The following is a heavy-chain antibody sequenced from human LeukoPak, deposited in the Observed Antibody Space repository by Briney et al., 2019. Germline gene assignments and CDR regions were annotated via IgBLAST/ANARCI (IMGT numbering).Heavy chain of an antibody. CDR2: ISYDGSNK. D-gene: IGHD1-7*01. V-gene: IGHV3-30*03. J-gene: IGHJ4*02. Sequence: HPGGSLRLSCAASGFIFSNYGMHWVRQAPGKGLEWVAVISYDGSNKYYADSVKGRFTISRDNSRNMLYLQMNSLRAEDTAVYYCARHLELRRGYFDYWGQGTLVTVSS. CDR1: GFIFSNYG. CDR3: ARHLELRRGYFDY.